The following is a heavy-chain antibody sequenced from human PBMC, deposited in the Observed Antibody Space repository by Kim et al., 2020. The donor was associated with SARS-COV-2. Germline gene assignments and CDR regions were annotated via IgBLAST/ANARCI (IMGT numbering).Heavy chain of an antibody. V-gene: IGHV3-23*01. Sequence: GGSLRLSCGASGFTFDNYAMNWVRQAPGKGLEWVSSLSGSGSNTYYADSMKGRFTISRDNSKNTVYLQMNSLRAEDTAIYYCAKDGGGWYKSGWYYFDKWGQGTLVTVCS. D-gene: IGHD6-19*01. CDR2: LSGSGSNT. J-gene: IGHJ4*02. CDR3: AKDGGGWYKSGWYYFDK. CDR1: GFTFDNYA.